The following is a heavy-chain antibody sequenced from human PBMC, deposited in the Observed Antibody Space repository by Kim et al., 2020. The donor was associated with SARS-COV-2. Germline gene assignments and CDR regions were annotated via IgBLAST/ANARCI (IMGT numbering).Heavy chain of an antibody. Sequence: GSTTAYADSVNGRITLSRDSAKRSVSLQMNSLTPADTAVYYCVREPSNWGQGTLVTVSS. J-gene: IGHJ4*02. CDR3: VREPSN. V-gene: IGHV3-11*01. CDR2: GSTT.